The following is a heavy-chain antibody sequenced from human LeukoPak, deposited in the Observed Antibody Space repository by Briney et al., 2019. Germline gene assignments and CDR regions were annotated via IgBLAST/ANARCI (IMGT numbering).Heavy chain of an antibody. CDR2: INPTGGNT. D-gene: IGHD3-22*01. V-gene: IGHV1-46*01. Sequence: EASVKVSCKASGYIFINYWMCWVRQAPGQGLEWMGLINPTGGNTNFAQNFQGRVTMTRDMSTSTVYMELRRLRSEDTAVYYCARGPHLRTYDSSSPAALDFWGQGTMVTVSS. CDR1: GYIFINYW. CDR3: ARGPHLRTYDSSSPAALDF. J-gene: IGHJ3*01.